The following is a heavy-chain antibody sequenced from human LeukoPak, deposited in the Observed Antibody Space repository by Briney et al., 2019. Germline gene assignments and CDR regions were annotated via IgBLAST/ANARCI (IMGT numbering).Heavy chain of an antibody. Sequence: PGGSLRLSCAASGFTFSSYDMHWVRQVTGKSLEWVSTIGTAGDTKYPGSVKGRFTISRENAKNSLYLKMNSLRAGDTAVYYCARAYGDYFDYWGQGTLVTVSS. J-gene: IGHJ4*02. CDR3: ARAYGDYFDY. CDR2: IGTAGDT. CDR1: GFTFSSYD. D-gene: IGHD4-17*01. V-gene: IGHV3-13*04.